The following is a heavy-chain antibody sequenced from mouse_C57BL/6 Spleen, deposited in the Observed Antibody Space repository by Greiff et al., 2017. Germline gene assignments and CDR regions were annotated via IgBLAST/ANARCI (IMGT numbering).Heavy chain of an antibody. CDR1: GYTFTDYY. CDR3: AREGYDGSSYRFAD. CDR2: INPNNGGT. J-gene: IGHJ3*01. Sequence: EVQLQQSGPELVKPGASVKISCKASGYTFTDYYMNWVKQSHGKSLEWIGDINPNNGGTSYNQKFKGKATLTVDKSSSTAYMELRSLTSEDSAVYYCAREGYDGSSYRFADWGQGTLVTVSA. V-gene: IGHV1-26*01. D-gene: IGHD1-1*01.